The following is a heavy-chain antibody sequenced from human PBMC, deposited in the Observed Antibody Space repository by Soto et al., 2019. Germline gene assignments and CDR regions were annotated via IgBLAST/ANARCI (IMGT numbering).Heavy chain of an antibody. CDR2: IDVYSGNT. D-gene: IGHD4-17*01. CDR3: GRAASGAHNWFDP. CDR1: GYAFNVYG. J-gene: IGHJ5*02. Sequence: HLVQSGAEVKKPGASVRISCKASGYAFNVYGVAWVRQAPGQGLEWMGWIDVYSGNTNYAQRVQGRVTLTTATATNRAYRELRNLSSDDRGISCFGRAASGAHNWFDPWGQGPLVTVPS. V-gene: IGHV1-18*01.